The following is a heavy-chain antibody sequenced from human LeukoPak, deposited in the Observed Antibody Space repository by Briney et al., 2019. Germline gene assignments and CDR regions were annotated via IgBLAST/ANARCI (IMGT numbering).Heavy chain of an antibody. V-gene: IGHV3-20*04. D-gene: IGHD3-10*01. Sequence: GGSLRLSCAASGFTFDDYGMSWVRQAPGKGLEWVSGINWNGGSTGYADSEKGRFTISRDNAKNSLYLQMNSLRAEDTALYYCARDSVWGSMVRGVIMKYNWFDPWGQGTLVTVSS. CDR2: INWNGGST. CDR3: ARDSVWGSMVRGVIMKYNWFDP. J-gene: IGHJ5*02. CDR1: GFTFDDYG.